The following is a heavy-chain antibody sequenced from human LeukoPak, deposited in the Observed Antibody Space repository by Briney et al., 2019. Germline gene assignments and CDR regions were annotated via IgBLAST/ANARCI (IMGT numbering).Heavy chain of an antibody. Sequence: PGGSLRLSCAASGFTFSSYGMHWVRQAPGKGLEWVAFIRYDGSNKYYADSVKGRFTISRDNSKNTLYLQMNSLRAEDTAVYYCAKDRVESHYYDSSGYPSGYWGQGTLVTVSS. CDR1: GFTFSSYG. D-gene: IGHD3-22*01. V-gene: IGHV3-30*02. J-gene: IGHJ4*02. CDR2: IRYDGSNK. CDR3: AKDRVESHYYDSSGYPSGY.